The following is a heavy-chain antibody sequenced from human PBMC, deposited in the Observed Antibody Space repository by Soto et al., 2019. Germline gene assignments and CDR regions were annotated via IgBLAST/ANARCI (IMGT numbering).Heavy chain of an antibody. Sequence: QVQLVQSGAEVKKPGASVKVSCKASGYTFTSYGISWVRQAPGQGLEWMGWISAYNGNTNYAQKLQGRVTMTTDTPTSTDYMELRSLRSDDTAVYYCARVLLWFGPADYYYYLDVWGKGTTVTVSS. CDR3: ARVLLWFGPADYYYYLDV. CDR2: ISAYNGNT. V-gene: IGHV1-18*01. CDR1: GYTFTSYG. J-gene: IGHJ6*03. D-gene: IGHD3-10*01.